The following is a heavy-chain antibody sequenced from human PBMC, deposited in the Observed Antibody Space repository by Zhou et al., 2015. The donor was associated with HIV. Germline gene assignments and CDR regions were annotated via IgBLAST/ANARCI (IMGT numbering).Heavy chain of an antibody. D-gene: IGHD3-16*02. J-gene: IGHJ4*02. CDR2: ISWNSASI. CDR1: GFIFDDYA. Sequence: EVQLVESGGKLIQPGRSLRISCEASGFIFDDYAMYWVRQAPGKGLEWVAGISWNSASIGYADSVKGRFTISRDNAKKSLYLQMNSLRPGDTATYYCAKDPGPGMVTFGGLIGPYFFDNWGQGTLVTVSS. CDR3: AKDPGPGMVTFGGLIGPYFFDN. V-gene: IGHV3-9*01.